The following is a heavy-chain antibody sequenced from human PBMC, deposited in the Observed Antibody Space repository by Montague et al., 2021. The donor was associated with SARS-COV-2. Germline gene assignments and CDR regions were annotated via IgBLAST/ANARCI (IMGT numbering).Heavy chain of an antibody. CDR2: IYHSGNT. D-gene: IGHD5-18*01. J-gene: IGHJ2*01. V-gene: IGHV4-59*01. Sequence: SETLSLTCSVSGGSISGYYWSWIRQPPGKGLEWIGYIYHSGNTKYNPSLKSRVSITVDTSKNQFSLRLRFVTAADTAVYYCAREYRIELWQTDWYFGLWGRGTRVTVSS. CDR1: GGSISGYY. CDR3: AREYRIELWQTDWYFGL.